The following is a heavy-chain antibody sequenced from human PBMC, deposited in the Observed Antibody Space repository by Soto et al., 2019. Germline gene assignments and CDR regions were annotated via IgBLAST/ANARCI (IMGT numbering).Heavy chain of an antibody. Sequence: EVQLVESGGGLVQPGGSLRLSCTASGFTFSTYEMNWVRQAPGKGLEWLSEISSGGSTIFYADSVKGRFTISRDNAKNSLYLQMNSLRVEDTAVYYCAGKGHYNWFDPWGQVTLVTVSS. CDR2: ISSGGSTI. V-gene: IGHV3-48*03. CDR1: GFTFSTYE. J-gene: IGHJ5*02. CDR3: AGKGHYNWFDP.